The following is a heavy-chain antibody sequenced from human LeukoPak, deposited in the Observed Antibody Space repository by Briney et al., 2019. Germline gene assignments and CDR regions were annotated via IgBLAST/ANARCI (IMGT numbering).Heavy chain of an antibody. V-gene: IGHV1-46*01. CDR2: INPSGGST. D-gene: IGHD1-26*01. Sequence: ASVKVSYTASGYSFTSYYMHWVRQAPGQGLEWMGIINPSGGSTSYAQKFQGRVTMTRNTSTSTVYMELSSLRSEDTAVYYCARDPSEMGSTYYFDYWGQGTLVTVSS. CDR3: ARDPSEMGSTYYFDY. J-gene: IGHJ4*02. CDR1: GYSFTSYY.